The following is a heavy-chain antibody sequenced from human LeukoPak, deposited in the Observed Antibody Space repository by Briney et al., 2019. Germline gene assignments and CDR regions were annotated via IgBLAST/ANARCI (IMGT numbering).Heavy chain of an antibody. J-gene: IGHJ4*02. CDR1: GFTVSSNY. CDR2: IYSGGST. CDR3: AREGADSSWLDY. V-gene: IGHV3-53*01. Sequence: PGGSLRLSCAASGFTVSSNYMIWVRQAPGKGLEWVSVIYSGGSTYYADSVKGRFTISRDNSKNTLYLQMNSLRAEDTAVYYCAREGADSSWLDYWGQGTLVTVSS. D-gene: IGHD6-13*01.